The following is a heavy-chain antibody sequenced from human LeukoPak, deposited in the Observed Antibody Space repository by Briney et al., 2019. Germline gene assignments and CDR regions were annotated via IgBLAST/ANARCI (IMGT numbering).Heavy chain of an antibody. Sequence: GRSLRLSCAASGFTFSSYGMHWVRQAPGKGLEWVAVISYDGSNKYYADSVKGRFTISGDNSKNTLYLQMNSLRAEDTAVYYCAKLDCSGGSCYGFDYYYYGMDVWGKGTTVTVSS. CDR1: GFTFSSYG. CDR2: ISYDGSNK. J-gene: IGHJ6*04. V-gene: IGHV3-30*18. CDR3: AKLDCSGGSCYGFDYYYYGMDV. D-gene: IGHD2-15*01.